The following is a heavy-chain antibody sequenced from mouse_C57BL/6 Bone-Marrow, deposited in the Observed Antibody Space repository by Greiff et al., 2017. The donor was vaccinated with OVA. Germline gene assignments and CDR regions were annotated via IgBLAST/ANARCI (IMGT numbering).Heavy chain of an antibody. CDR1: GFTFSDYY. V-gene: IGHV5-12*01. D-gene: IGHD3-2*02. CDR2: ISNGGGST. CDR3: ASHQKTAQATTAMDY. J-gene: IGHJ4*01. Sequence: EVQVVESGGGLVQPGGSLKLSCAASGFTFSDYYMYWVRQTPEKRLEWVAYISNGGGSTYYQDTVKGRFTISRDNAKNTLYLQMSRLKSEYTAMYYCASHQKTAQATTAMDYWGQGTSVTVSS.